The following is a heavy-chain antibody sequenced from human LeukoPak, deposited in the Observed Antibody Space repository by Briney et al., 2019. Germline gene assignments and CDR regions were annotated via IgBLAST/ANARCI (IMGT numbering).Heavy chain of an antibody. D-gene: IGHD1-26*01. Sequence: GGSLRLSCTASGFTFGDYAMSWFRQAPGKGLEWVSAISGSGGSTYYADSVKGRFTTSRDNSKNTLYLQMNSLRAEDTAVYYCAKDPQWELLRDYYGMDVWGQGTTVTVSS. V-gene: IGHV3-23*01. CDR2: ISGSGGST. CDR3: AKDPQWELLRDYYGMDV. J-gene: IGHJ6*02. CDR1: GFTFGDYA.